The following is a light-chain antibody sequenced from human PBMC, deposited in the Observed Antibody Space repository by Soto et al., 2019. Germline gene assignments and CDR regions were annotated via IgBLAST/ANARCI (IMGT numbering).Light chain of an antibody. CDR2: GAS. CDR3: QQYNNWPPKHT. Sequence: EIVMTQSPATLSVSPGERATLSCRASQSVSSNLAWYQQKPGQAPRLLINGASTRATGIPARFSGSGSGTEFTLTISSLQSEDFAVYYCQQYNNWPPKHTFGQGTKLEIK. V-gene: IGKV3-15*01. CDR1: QSVSSN. J-gene: IGKJ2*01.